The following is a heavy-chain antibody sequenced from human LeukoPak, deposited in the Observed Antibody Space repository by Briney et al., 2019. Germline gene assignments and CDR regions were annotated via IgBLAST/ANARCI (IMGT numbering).Heavy chain of an antibody. Sequence: GGSLRLSCAASGFTFSSYAMSWVRQAPGKGLEWVSAISGSGGSTYYADSVKGRFTISRDNSKNTLYLQMNSLRAEDTAVYYCAKESGWQWLVLDYYYGMDAWGQGTTVTVSS. CDR3: AKESGWQWLVLDYYYGMDA. J-gene: IGHJ6*02. V-gene: IGHV3-23*01. CDR1: GFTFSSYA. D-gene: IGHD6-19*01. CDR2: ISGSGGST.